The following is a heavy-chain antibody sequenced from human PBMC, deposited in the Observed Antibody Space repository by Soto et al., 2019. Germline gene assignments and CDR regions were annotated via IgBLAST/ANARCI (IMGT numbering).Heavy chain of an antibody. CDR2: IYSGGST. D-gene: IGHD7-27*01. V-gene: IGHV3-53*01. Sequence: GGFPRASSAAPGVPLRGNYNSRVRPEPGKGLEWVSVIYSGGSTYYADSVKGRFTISRDNSKNTLYLQMNSLRAEDTAVYYCARPRSWGYYYGMDVWGQGTTVTVSS. CDR1: GVPLRGNY. CDR3: ARPRSWGYYYGMDV. J-gene: IGHJ6*02.